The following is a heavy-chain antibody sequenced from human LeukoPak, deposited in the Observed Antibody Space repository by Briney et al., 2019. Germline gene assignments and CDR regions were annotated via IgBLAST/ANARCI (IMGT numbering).Heavy chain of an antibody. J-gene: IGHJ5*02. CDR3: AKDLWGYYYDSSGPSANWFDP. V-gene: IGHV3-23*01. Sequence: AGGSLRLSCAASGFTFSSYAMSWVRQAPGKGLEWVSAISGSGGSTYYADSVKGRFTISRDNSKNTLYLQMNSLRAEDTAVYYCAKDLWGYYYDSSGPSANWFDPWGQGTLVTVSS. CDR1: GFTFSSYA. D-gene: IGHD3-22*01. CDR2: ISGSGGST.